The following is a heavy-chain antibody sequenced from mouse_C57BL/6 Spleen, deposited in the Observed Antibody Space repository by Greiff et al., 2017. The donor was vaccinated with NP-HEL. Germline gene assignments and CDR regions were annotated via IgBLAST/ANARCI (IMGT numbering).Heavy chain of an antibody. CDR3: ARQATVVPYYFDY. CDR2: IYPGDGDT. V-gene: IGHV1-82*01. J-gene: IGHJ2*01. Sequence: QVQLQQSGPELVKPGASVKISCKASGYAFSSSWMNWVKQRPGKGLEWIGRIYPGDGDTNYNGKFKGQATLTADKSSSTAYMQLSSLTSEDSAVDFCARQATVVPYYFDYWGQGTTLTVSS. D-gene: IGHD1-1*01. CDR1: GYAFSSSW.